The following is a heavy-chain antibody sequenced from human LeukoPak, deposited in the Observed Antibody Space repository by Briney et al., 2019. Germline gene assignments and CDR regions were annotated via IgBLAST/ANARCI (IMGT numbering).Heavy chain of an antibody. D-gene: IGHD1-14*01. Sequence: PSETLSLTCTVSGGSVSSGSYYWSWIRQPPGKGLEWIGYIYYSGSTDYNPSLKSRVTISVDTSKNQFSLKLSSVTAADTAVYYCARSDLVYDAFDIWGQGTMVTVSS. CDR3: ARSDLVYDAFDI. V-gene: IGHV4-61*01. J-gene: IGHJ3*02. CDR2: IYYSGST. CDR1: GGSVSSGSYY.